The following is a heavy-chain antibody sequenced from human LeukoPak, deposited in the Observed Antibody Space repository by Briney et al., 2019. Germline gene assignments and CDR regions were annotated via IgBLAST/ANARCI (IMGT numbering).Heavy chain of an antibody. CDR3: ARDVDYYDSGSREIQIHY. CDR1: GFTFNTYT. D-gene: IGHD3-10*01. Sequence: GGSLRLSCAASGFTFNTYTMNWVRQAPGKGLEWVSSISSGTSYIYYADSVKGRFTISRDNSKNTLYLQMSSLRAEDTAVYYCARDVDYYDSGSREIQIHYWGQGTLVTVSS. CDR2: ISSGTSYI. V-gene: IGHV3-21*01. J-gene: IGHJ4*02.